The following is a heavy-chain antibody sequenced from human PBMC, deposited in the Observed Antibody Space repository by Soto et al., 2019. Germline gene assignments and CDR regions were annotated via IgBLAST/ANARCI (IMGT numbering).Heavy chain of an antibody. CDR2: IYHSGST. CDR3: ARVKASGVNFDY. V-gene: IGHV4-4*03. D-gene: IGHD3-10*01. J-gene: IGHJ4*02. CDR1: GGSISSSNW. Sequence: LRRTLSLTCAVSGGSISSSNWWSWVRQPPGKGLEWIGEIYHSGSTNYNPSLKSRVTISVDKSKNQFSLKLSSVTAADTAVYYCARVKASGVNFDYWGQGTLVTVSS.